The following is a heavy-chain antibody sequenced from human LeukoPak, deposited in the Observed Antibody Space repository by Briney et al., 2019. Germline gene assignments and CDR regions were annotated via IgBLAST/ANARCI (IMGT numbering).Heavy chain of an antibody. J-gene: IGHJ5*02. CDR3: ARGREAARRDKNWFDP. V-gene: IGHV3-7*03. Sequence: GGSLRLSCAASGFTFSSYWMSWVRQAPGKGLEWVANIKQDGSEKYYVDSVKGRFTISRDNAKNSLYLQMNSLRAEDTAVYYCARGREAARRDKNWFDPWGQGTLVTVSS. CDR2: IKQDGSEK. D-gene: IGHD6-6*01. CDR1: GFTFSSYW.